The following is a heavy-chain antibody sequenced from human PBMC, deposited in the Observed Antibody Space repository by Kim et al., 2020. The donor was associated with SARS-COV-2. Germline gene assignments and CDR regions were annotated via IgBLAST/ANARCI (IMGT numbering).Heavy chain of an antibody. J-gene: IGHJ6*02. D-gene: IGHD1-26*01. CDR1: GFTFSSYA. Sequence: GGSLRLSCAASGFTFSSYAMSWVRQAPGKGLEWVSAISGSGGSTYYADSVKGRFTISRDNSKNTLYLQMNSLRAEDTAVYYCAKDYSGGSTAETNDYYYYGMDVWGQGTTVTVSS. CDR2: ISGSGGST. V-gene: IGHV3-23*01. CDR3: AKDYSGGSTAETNDYYYYGMDV.